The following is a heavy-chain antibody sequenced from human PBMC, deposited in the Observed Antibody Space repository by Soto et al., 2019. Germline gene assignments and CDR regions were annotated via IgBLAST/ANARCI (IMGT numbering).Heavy chain of an antibody. CDR1: GFTFSSYG. CDR3: ARGSAVRILTGYSN. J-gene: IGHJ4*02. Sequence: QVQLVESGGGVVQPGRSLRLSCAASGFTFSSYGMHWVRQAPGKGLEWVAVIWYDGSNKYYADSVKGRFTISRDNSKNTLYLQMNSLRAEDTAVYYCARGSAVRILTGYSNWGQGTLVTVSS. CDR2: IWYDGSNK. V-gene: IGHV3-33*01. D-gene: IGHD3-9*01.